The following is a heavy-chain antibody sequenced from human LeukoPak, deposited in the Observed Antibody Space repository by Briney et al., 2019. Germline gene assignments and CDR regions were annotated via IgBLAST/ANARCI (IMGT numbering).Heavy chain of an antibody. CDR1: GGSISSSSSNC. V-gene: IGHV4-4*02. CDR2: IYYSGAT. J-gene: IGHJ4*02. CDR3: ARNGGNSDFDY. Sequence: SETLSLTCAVPGGSISSSSSNCWTWVRQPPGKGLEWIGEIYYSGATNYNPSLKSRVTMLLDKSNNQFSLKLNSVTAADTAVYYCARNGGNSDFDYWGQGTLVTVSS. D-gene: IGHD4-23*01.